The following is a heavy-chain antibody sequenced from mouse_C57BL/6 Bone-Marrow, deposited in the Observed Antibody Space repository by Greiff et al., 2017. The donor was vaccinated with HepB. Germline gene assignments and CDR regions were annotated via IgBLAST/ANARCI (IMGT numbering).Heavy chain of an antibody. J-gene: IGHJ4*01. CDR2: IRSKSNNYAT. V-gene: IGHV10-1*01. Sequence: EVKLVESGGGLVQPKGSLKLSCAASGFSFNTYAMNWVRQAPGKGLEWVARIRSKSNNYATYYADSVKDRFTISRDDSESMLYLQMNNLKTEDTAMYYCVRRSNYAMDYWGQGTSVTVSS. CDR3: VRRSNYAMDY. CDR1: GFSFNTYA. D-gene: IGHD5-1*01.